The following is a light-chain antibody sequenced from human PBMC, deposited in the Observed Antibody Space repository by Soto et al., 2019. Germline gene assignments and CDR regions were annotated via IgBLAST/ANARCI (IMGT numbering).Light chain of an antibody. V-gene: IGKV3-20*01. CDR3: QQYGISPT. J-gene: IGKJ1*01. CDR2: DVS. CDR1: QSVSSNY. Sequence: DIVLTQSPGTLSLSPGERATLSCRSSQSVSSNYLAWDQQKPDQAPRLVIYDVSGRATGIPDRFSGSGSRTDFTLTISRLEPEDSVVYYCQQYGISPTFGQGTKVEIK.